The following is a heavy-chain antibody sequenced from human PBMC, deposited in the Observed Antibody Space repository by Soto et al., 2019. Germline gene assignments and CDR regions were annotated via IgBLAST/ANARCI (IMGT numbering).Heavy chain of an antibody. CDR3: ARSYYDSTGFAVDP. CDR2: MYFGGSF. V-gene: IGHV4-59*02. CDR1: GASVSHGY. J-gene: IGHJ5*02. Sequence: QMQLQASGPGLVKPSETLSLTCNVSGASVSHGYWSWIRQPPGKGLEWIGFMYFGGSFNYNPSLTSRATIXVXTXXNQSSRKLTSVTASDTAVYYCARSYYDSTGFAVDPWGQGTLVTVSS. D-gene: IGHD3-22*01.